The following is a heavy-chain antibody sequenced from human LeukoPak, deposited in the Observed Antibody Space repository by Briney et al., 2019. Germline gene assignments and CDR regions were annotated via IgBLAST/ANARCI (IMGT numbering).Heavy chain of an antibody. Sequence: PGGSLRLSCAASGFTVSSNYMSWVRQAPGKGLEWVSVIYSGGSTYYADSVKGRFTISRDNSKNTLYLQMNRLRAEDTVVYYGASGYSGYDIPFFDYWGQGTLVTVSS. CDR2: IYSGGST. J-gene: IGHJ4*02. D-gene: IGHD5-12*01. CDR1: GFTVSSNY. CDR3: ASGYSGYDIPFFDY. V-gene: IGHV3-53*01.